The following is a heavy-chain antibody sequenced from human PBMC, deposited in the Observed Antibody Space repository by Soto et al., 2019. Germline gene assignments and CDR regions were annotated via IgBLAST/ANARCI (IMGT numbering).Heavy chain of an antibody. CDR1: GFTLSSFW. D-gene: IGHD2-15*01. Sequence: EVQLVESGGDLVQPGGSLRLSCTDSGFTLSSFWMSWLRRTPGKGLEWVDNIKQDGSEKHYIDSVKGRFTISRDNAKNSIYLQMRNLRAEDTAVYYCGRDPGWQGAFDIWGQGTLVTVSS. V-gene: IGHV3-7*01. CDR2: IKQDGSEK. CDR3: GRDPGWQGAFDI. J-gene: IGHJ3*02.